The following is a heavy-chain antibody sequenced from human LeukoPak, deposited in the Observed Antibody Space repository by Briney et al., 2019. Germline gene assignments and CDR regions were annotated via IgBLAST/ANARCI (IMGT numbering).Heavy chain of an antibody. Sequence: ASVKVSCKASGYTFTGYYMHWVRQASGQGLEWMGWINPNSGGTNYAQKSQGRVTMTRDTSISTAYMELSRLRSNDTAVYYCARVGSYYDILTGYPFDYWGQGTLVTVSS. CDR3: ARVGSYYDILTGYPFDY. V-gene: IGHV1-2*02. J-gene: IGHJ4*02. CDR2: INPNSGGT. D-gene: IGHD3-9*01. CDR1: GYTFTGYY.